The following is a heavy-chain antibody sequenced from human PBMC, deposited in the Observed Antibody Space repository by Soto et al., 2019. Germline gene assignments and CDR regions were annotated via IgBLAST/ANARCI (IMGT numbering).Heavy chain of an antibody. V-gene: IGHV1-8*01. CDR3: ARGSSRTVRLFDP. J-gene: IGHJ5*02. CDR2: MNPNSGNT. D-gene: IGHD6-13*01. Sequence: QVQLVQSGAEVKKPGASVKVSCKASGYTFTSYDITWVRQATGQGLEWMGWMNPNSGNTGYAQKFQGRVTMTRNTSISTAYREPSSMRSEDTAVYYCARGSSRTVRLFDPWGQGTLVTVSS. CDR1: GYTFTSYD.